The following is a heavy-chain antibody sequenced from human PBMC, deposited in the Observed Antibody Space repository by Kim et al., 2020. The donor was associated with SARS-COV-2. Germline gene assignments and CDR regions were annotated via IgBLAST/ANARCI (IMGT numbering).Heavy chain of an antibody. CDR1: GFTFSSYG. CDR2: IWYDGSNK. V-gene: IGHV3-33*01. Sequence: GGSLRLSCAASGFTFSSYGMHWVRQAPGKGLEWVAVIWYDGSNKYYADSVKGRFTISRDNSKNTLYLQMNSLRAEDTAVYYCAGAQRGYNWNDVGAFDIWGQGTMVTVSS. J-gene: IGHJ3*02. CDR3: AGAQRGYNWNDVGAFDI. D-gene: IGHD1-20*01.